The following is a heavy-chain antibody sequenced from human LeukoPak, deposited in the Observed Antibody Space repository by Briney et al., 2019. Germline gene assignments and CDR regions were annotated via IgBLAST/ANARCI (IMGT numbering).Heavy chain of an antibody. V-gene: IGHV3-30-3*01. J-gene: IGHJ4*02. D-gene: IGHD2-15*01. CDR2: ISYDGSNK. CDR1: GFTFSSYA. CDR3: ARDRVVVVAEYYFDY. Sequence: GGSLRLSCAASGFTFSSYAMHWVRQAPGKGLEWVAVISYDGSNKYYADSVKGRFTISRDNSKNTLYLQMNSLRAEDTAVYYCARDRVVVVAEYYFDYWGQGTLVTVSS.